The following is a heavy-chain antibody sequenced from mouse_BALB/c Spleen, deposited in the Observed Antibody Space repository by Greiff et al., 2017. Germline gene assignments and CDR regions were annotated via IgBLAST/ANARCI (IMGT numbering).Heavy chain of an antibody. V-gene: IGHV3-2*02. CDR1: GYSITSDYA. Sequence: ESGPGLVKPSQSLSLTCTVTGYSITSDYAWNWIRQFPGNKLEWMGYISYSGSTSYNPSLKSRISITRDTSKNQFFLQLNSVTTEDTATYYCATHYYGYGFAYWGQGTLVTVSA. CDR3: ATHYYGYGFAY. J-gene: IGHJ3*01. CDR2: ISYSGST. D-gene: IGHD1-2*01.